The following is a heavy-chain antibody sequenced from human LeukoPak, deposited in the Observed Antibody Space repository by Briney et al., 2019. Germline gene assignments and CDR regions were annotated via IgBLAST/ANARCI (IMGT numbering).Heavy chain of an antibody. J-gene: IGHJ4*02. CDR2: IRYDGSNQ. Sequence: GGSLRLSCAASGFTFSSYGMHWVRQAPGKGLEWVTFIRYDGSNQYYGDSVKGRFTISRDNSKNTMYLQMNSLTAEDTAVYYCAKDANSGWSYFDYWSQGTLVTVSS. CDR1: GFTFSSYG. CDR3: AKDANSGWSYFDY. V-gene: IGHV3-30*02. D-gene: IGHD6-19*01.